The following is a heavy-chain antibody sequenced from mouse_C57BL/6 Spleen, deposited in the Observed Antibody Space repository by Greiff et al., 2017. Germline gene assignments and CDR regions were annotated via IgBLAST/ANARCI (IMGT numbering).Heavy chain of an antibody. V-gene: IGHV1-76*01. D-gene: IGHD1-1*02. CDR3: AREGYGLYAMDY. CDR2: IYPGSGNT. CDR1: GYTFTDYY. J-gene: IGHJ4*01. Sequence: QVQLKQSGAELVRPGASVKLSCKASGYTFTDYYINWVKQRPGQGLEWIARIYPGSGNTYYNEKFKGKATLTAEKSSSTAYMQLSSLTSEDSAVYFCAREGYGLYAMDYWGQGTSVTVSS.